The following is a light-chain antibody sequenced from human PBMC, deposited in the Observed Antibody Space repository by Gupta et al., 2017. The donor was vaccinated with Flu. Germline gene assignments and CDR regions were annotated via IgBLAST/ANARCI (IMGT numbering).Light chain of an antibody. CDR3: QAFDAGDTWV. J-gene: IGLJ2*01. Sequence: FLLTQPHSVSGSPGSTVIISVTRNSGSIASNYMQWYQQRPDSAPTTVIYENDKRHSGVPDRLSGSIDSSSKAASLTISGLKTEDAADYYCQAFDAGDTWVFGGGTKLTVL. CDR2: END. V-gene: IGLV6-57*03. CDR1: SGSIASNY.